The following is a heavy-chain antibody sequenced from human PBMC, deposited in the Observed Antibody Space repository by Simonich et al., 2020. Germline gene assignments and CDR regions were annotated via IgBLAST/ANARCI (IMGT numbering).Heavy chain of an antibody. J-gene: IGHJ3*02. CDR2: INSDGRST. CDR1: GFTFSSYW. CDR3: ARDYSNYGAFDI. V-gene: IGHV3-74*01. D-gene: IGHD4-4*01. Sequence: EVQLVESGGGLVQPGGSLRLSCAASGFTFSSYWVHWVRQAPGKGLGLVSSINSDGRSTSYADSVKGRFTISRDNAKNTLYLQMNSLRAEDTAVYYCARDYSNYGAFDIWGQGTMVTVSS.